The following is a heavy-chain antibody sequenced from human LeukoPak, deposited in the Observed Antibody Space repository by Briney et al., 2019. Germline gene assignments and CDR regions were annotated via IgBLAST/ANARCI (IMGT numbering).Heavy chain of an antibody. Sequence: ASVKVSCKASGYTFTSYDINWVRQATGQGLEWMGWMNPNSGNTGYAQKFQGRVTMTRNTSISTAYMELSSPRSEDTAVYYCARGVRHCSGGSCYVYYMDVWGKGTTVTVSS. D-gene: IGHD2-15*01. CDR3: ARGVRHCSGGSCYVYYMDV. J-gene: IGHJ6*03. V-gene: IGHV1-8*01. CDR1: GYTFTSYD. CDR2: MNPNSGNT.